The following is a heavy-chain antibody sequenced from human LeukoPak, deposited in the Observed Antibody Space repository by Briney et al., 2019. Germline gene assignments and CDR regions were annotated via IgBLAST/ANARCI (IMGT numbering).Heavy chain of an antibody. CDR1: GGSISSSSYY. V-gene: IGHV4-39*07. CDR2: IYYSGST. J-gene: IGHJ1*01. CDR3: ARDWSRYYYDSSGYYYTLAYFQH. D-gene: IGHD3-22*01. Sequence: SETLSLTCTVSGGSISSSSYYWGWIRQPPGKGLEWIGSIYYSGSTYYNPSLKSRVTISVDTSKNQFSLKLSSVTAADTAVYYCARDWSRYYYDSSGYYYTLAYFQHWGQGTLVTVSS.